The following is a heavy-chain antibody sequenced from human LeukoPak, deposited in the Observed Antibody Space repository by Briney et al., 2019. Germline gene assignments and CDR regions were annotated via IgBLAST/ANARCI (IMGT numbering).Heavy chain of an antibody. CDR2: INDDGSDI. CDR1: GFTFSSYA. J-gene: IGHJ5*02. D-gene: IGHD2-15*01. Sequence: PGGSLRLSCAASGFTFSSYAMSWVRQVPGKRPVWVSRINDDGSDIIYADSVRGRFTISRDDAKNTVYLQMNNLRAEDTAVYYCVRGGPSTWSWGQGTLVTVSS. CDR3: VRGGPSTWS. V-gene: IGHV3-74*01.